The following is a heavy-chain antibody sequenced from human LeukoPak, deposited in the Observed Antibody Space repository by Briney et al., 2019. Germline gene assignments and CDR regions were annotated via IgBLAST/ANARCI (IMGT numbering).Heavy chain of an antibody. D-gene: IGHD5-12*01. CDR2: IYHSGST. Sequence: PSETLSLTCTVSGGSISTYYWNWIRQPPGKGLEWIGYIYHSGSTNYNPSLQSRVTISVDRSKNQFSLKLSSVTAADTAVYYCARGYSGYDYAPDDAFDIWGQGTMVTVSS. V-gene: IGHV4-59*12. J-gene: IGHJ3*02. CDR3: ARGYSGYDYAPDDAFDI. CDR1: GGSISTYY.